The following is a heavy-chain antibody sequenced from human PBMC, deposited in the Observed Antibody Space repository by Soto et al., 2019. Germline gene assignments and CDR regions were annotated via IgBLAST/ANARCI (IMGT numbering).Heavy chain of an antibody. D-gene: IGHD6-6*01. Sequence: PSETLSLTCAVYGGSFSGYYWSWIRQPPGKGLEWIGEINHSGSTNYNPSLKSRVTISVDTSKNQFSLKLSSVTAADTAVYYCARGRYSSSSGWFDTWGQGTQVTVSS. CDR2: INHSGST. CDR1: GGSFSGYY. V-gene: IGHV4-34*01. J-gene: IGHJ5*02. CDR3: ARGRYSSSSGWFDT.